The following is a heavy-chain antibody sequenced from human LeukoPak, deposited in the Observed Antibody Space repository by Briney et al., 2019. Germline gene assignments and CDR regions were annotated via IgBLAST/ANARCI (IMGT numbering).Heavy chain of an antibody. Sequence: SETLSLTCTVSGGSISSSSYYWGWIRQPPGKGLEWIGSIYYSGSTYYNPSLKSRVTISVDTSKNQFSLKLSSVTAADTAVYYCARLPRRYYYDSSGFQHWGQGTLVTVSS. J-gene: IGHJ1*01. D-gene: IGHD3-22*01. CDR3: ARLPRRYYYDSSGFQH. V-gene: IGHV4-39*01. CDR2: IYYSGST. CDR1: GGSISSSSYY.